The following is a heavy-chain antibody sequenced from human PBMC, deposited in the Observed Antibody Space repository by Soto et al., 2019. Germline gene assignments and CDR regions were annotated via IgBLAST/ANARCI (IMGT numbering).Heavy chain of an antibody. CDR3: ARDLEVAVAGA. D-gene: IGHD6-19*01. V-gene: IGHV3-30-3*01. CDR2: ISYDGSNK. Sequence: QVQLVESGGGVVQPGRSLRLSCAASGFTFSSYAMHWVRQAPGKGLDWVAVISYDGSNKYYADSVKGRFTISRDNSKNTRYLQMNSLRAEDTAVYYCARDLEVAVAGAWGQGTLVTVSS. J-gene: IGHJ5*02. CDR1: GFTFSSYA.